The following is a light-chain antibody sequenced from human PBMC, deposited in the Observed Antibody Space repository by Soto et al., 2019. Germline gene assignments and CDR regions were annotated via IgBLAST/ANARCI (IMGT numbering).Light chain of an antibody. V-gene: IGLV1-44*01. CDR3: AAWDDSLNGYV. Sequence: QSALTQPPSASGTPGQRVTISCSGGSSNIGTNAVNWYQQLPGTAPKLLIYNNNQRPSGVPDRFSGSKSGTSASLAISGLQSEDEADYYCAAWDDSLNGYVFGTGTNVTVL. J-gene: IGLJ1*01. CDR1: SSNIGTNA. CDR2: NNN.